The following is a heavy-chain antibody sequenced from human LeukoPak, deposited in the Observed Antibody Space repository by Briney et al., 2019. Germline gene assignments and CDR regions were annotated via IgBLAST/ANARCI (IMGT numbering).Heavy chain of an antibody. CDR1: GGSINRGC. CDR3: ASGYGSGWFDR. J-gene: IGHJ5*02. D-gene: IGHD6-13*01. Sequence: SQTLSLTCTVSGGSINRGCWSWVRQHPGKGLEWIGHIFYSGSTFYNPSLKSRVTIAVHTSRDQFSLQLTSVTAADTAVYYCASGYGSGWFDRWGQGTLVSVSS. V-gene: IGHV4-30-4*08. CDR2: IFYSGST.